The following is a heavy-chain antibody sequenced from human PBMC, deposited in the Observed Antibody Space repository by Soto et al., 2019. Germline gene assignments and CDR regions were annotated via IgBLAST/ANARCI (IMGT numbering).Heavy chain of an antibody. CDR2: IYYSGST. CDR3: ARYYGSGSYYSPVDYYGMDV. CDR1: CGSISSSSYY. J-gene: IGHJ6*02. V-gene: IGHV4-39*01. D-gene: IGHD3-10*01. Sequence: SETLSLTCTVSCGSISSSSYYWGWIRQPPGKGLEWIGSIYYSGSTYYNPSLKSRVTISVDTSKNQFSLKLSSVTAADTAVYYCARYYGSGSYYSPVDYYGMDVWGQGTTVTVSS.